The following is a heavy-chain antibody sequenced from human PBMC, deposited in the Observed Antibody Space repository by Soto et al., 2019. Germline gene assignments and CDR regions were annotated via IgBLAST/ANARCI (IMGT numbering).Heavy chain of an antibody. Sequence: QVQLLQSGAGVRRPGSSVRVSCKSSGDNFSTFGMSWVRQAPGQGLEWMGRIIPIFGTTNYAQKFQGRITRPADESTAAATMELSSLRSDDTAVYYCARDPAMIRGRKALDVWGQGTTVSVFS. CDR1: GDNFSTFG. D-gene: IGHD3-10*01. J-gene: IGHJ6*02. CDR2: IIPIFGTT. CDR3: ARDPAMIRGRKALDV. V-gene: IGHV1-69*18.